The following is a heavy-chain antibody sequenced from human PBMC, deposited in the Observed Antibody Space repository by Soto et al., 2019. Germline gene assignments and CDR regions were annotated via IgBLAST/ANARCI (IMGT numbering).Heavy chain of an antibody. D-gene: IGHD3-22*01. Sequence: GGSLRLSCAASGFTFSSYAVSWVRQAPGKGPEWISSISGSGSTIYYADSVKGRFTISRDNSKNTLYLQMSSLRAEDTAVYYCAKVFYYYDSSGYYYFDYWGQGTLVTVSS. J-gene: IGHJ4*02. CDR1: GFTFSSYA. V-gene: IGHV3-23*01. CDR3: AKVFYYYDSSGYYYFDY. CDR2: ISGSGSTI.